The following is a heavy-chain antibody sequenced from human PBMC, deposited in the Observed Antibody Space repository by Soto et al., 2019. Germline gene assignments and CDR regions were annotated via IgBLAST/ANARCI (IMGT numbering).Heavy chain of an antibody. J-gene: IGHJ4*02. V-gene: IGHV4-34*01. CDR1: GGSFSGYY. CDR3: ASFFSAGAFDDY. D-gene: IGHD6-13*01. Sequence: SETLSLTCAVYGGSFSGYYWSWIRQPPGKGLEWIGEINHSGSTNYNPSLKSRVTMEVDSSKNQVSLNLNSVTAADTAVYYCASFFSAGAFDDYWGQGTLVTVSS. CDR2: INHSGST.